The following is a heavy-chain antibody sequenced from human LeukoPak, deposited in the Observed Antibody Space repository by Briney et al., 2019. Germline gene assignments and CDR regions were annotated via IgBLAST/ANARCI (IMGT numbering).Heavy chain of an antibody. V-gene: IGHV4-59*08. CDR2: IYNSGST. J-gene: IGHJ4*01. D-gene: IGHD2-2*03. CDR3: ASHTAGYGSGY. Sequence: PSETLSLTCTVSGASISSYYRSWIRQPQGKGLEWIGHIYNSGSTRYNPSLKSRVAISVDTSNNEFSLNLNSGTVADRAVYYCASHTAGYGSGYWGHGILVTVSS. CDR1: GASISSYY.